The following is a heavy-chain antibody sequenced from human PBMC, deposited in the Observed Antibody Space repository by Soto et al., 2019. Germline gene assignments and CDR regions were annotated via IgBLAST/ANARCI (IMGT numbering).Heavy chain of an antibody. V-gene: IGHV3-53*01. Sequence: EVQLVESGGGLIQPGGSLRLSCAASGFSVYSNYMSWVRQAPGKGLEWVSVIYSGGSTYYADSVKGRFTISRDNSKNTLYLQMNSLRAEDTAVYYCARDYADYVLGYFDYWGQGTLDTVSS. D-gene: IGHD4-17*01. CDR1: GFSVYSNY. J-gene: IGHJ4*02. CDR3: ARDYADYVLGYFDY. CDR2: IYSGGST.